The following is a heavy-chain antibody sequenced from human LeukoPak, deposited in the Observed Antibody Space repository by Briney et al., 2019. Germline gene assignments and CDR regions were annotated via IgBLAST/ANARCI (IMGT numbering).Heavy chain of an antibody. CDR1: GFTFSHYA. D-gene: IGHD5-12*01. CDR3: ARGYRHNPGGWLDP. J-gene: IGHJ5*02. V-gene: IGHV3-23*01. CDR2: LTDSGDAT. Sequence: PGGSLRLSCAVSGFTFSHYAMSWVRQAPGTGLEWVGSLTDSGDATYYADSVKGRLTISRDNSNSTLYLHISGLRDEDTAVYYCARGYRHNPGGWLDPWGQGTLVTVSS.